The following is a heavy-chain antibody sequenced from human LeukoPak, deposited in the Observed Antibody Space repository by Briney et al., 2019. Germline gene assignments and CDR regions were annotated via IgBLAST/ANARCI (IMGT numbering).Heavy chain of an antibody. D-gene: IGHD6-6*01. Sequence: SQTLSLPCTVSGVSISSGGFYWTWIRQNSGKGLEWIGYIYYGGSTYYNPSLKSRLTISVDTSKSQFSLKLSSVTAADTAVYYCARVYSYSSSIWFDPWGQGTLVTVSS. CDR2: IYYGGST. V-gene: IGHV4-31*03. CDR1: GVSISSGGFY. J-gene: IGHJ5*02. CDR3: ARVYSYSSSIWFDP.